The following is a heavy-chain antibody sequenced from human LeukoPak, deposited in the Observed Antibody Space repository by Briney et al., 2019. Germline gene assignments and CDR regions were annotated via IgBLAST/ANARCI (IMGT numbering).Heavy chain of an antibody. V-gene: IGHV1-18*01. CDR3: ARDPVIAAAGRSGDWFDP. Sequence: ASVKVSCKASGYTFTSYGISWVRQAPGQGLEWMGWISAYNGNTNYAQKLQGRVTMTTDTSTSTAYTELRSLRSDDTAVYYCARDPVIAAAGRSGDWFDPWGQGTLVTVSS. D-gene: IGHD6-13*01. CDR2: ISAYNGNT. CDR1: GYTFTSYG. J-gene: IGHJ5*02.